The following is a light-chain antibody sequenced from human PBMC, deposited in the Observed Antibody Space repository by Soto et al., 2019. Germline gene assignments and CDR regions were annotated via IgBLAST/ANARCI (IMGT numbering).Light chain of an antibody. CDR3: QQYNNWPPWK. Sequence: EIVMTQSPATLSVSPGERATLSCRASQSVSSNLAWYQQKPGQAPRLLSYGASTRATGIPARFSGSGSGTEFTLTISSLQSEDFAVYYCQQYNNWPPWKFGQGTKVDIK. J-gene: IGKJ1*01. CDR1: QSVSSN. V-gene: IGKV3-15*01. CDR2: GAS.